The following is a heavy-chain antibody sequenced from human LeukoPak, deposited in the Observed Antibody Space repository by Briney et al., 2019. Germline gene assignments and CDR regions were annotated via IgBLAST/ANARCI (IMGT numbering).Heavy chain of an antibody. CDR1: GGTFSSYA. J-gene: IGHJ6*02. Sequence: SVKVSCKASGGTFSSYASSWVRQAAGQGVEWMGRIIPILGIANYARKFQGRVTITADKSTSTAYMELSSLRSEDTAVYYCARTNCTNGVCYRPHYYYGMDVWGQGTTVTVSS. CDR2: IIPILGIA. V-gene: IGHV1-69*04. CDR3: ARTNCTNGVCYRPHYYYGMDV. D-gene: IGHD2-8*01.